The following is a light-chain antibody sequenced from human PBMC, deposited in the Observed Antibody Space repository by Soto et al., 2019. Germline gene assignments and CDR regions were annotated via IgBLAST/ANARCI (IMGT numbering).Light chain of an antibody. CDR3: QQYGETPWT. V-gene: IGKV3-20*01. CDR2: GAS. CDR1: QSVGSSY. Sequence: EIVLTQSPGTLSLSPGERATLSCRASQSVGSSYLAWYQQKPGQXPRLLIYGASSRATAIPDRFSGSGSGTDLTITISRLEPEDFEVYYCQQYGETPWTFGQGTKVDIK. J-gene: IGKJ1*01.